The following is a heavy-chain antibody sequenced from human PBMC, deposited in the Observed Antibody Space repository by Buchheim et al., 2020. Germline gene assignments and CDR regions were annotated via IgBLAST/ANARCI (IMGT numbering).Heavy chain of an antibody. V-gene: IGHV4-31*03. CDR3: ARDKEQWLAFSGMDV. J-gene: IGHJ6*02. CDR1: GGSISSGGYY. D-gene: IGHD6-19*01. Sequence: QVQLQESGPGLVKPSQTLSLTCTVSGGSISSGGYYWSWIRQHPGKGLEWIGYIYYSGSTHYNPSLETRVSISVDTSKNQFSLKVSSVTAADTAVYYCARDKEQWLAFSGMDVWGQGTT. CDR2: IYYSGST.